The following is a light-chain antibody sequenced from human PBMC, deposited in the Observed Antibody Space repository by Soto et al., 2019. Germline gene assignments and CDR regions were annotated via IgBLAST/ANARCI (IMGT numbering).Light chain of an antibody. Sequence: SALTQPPSASGTPGQSVTISCSGSSSNIGSNTVNWYQQLPGTAPKLLIYSNNQRPSGVPDRFSGSKSGTSASLAISGIQSEDEADYYCAAWDDSLNGNVVFGGGKKVTV. CDR2: SNN. V-gene: IGLV1-44*01. J-gene: IGLJ2*01. CDR3: AAWDDSLNGNVV. CDR1: SSNIGSNT.